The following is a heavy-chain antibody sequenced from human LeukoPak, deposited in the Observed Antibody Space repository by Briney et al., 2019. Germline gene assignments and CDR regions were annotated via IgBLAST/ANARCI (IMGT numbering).Heavy chain of an antibody. Sequence: PSETLSLTCAVSGDSISSTNWWNWVRQPPGKGLEWIAEIDHRGNTNYNPSLKSRVTISVDRSKNQFSLELTSVTAADTAVYYCARGYGPGYWGQGTLVTVSA. D-gene: IGHD4-17*01. CDR3: ARGYGPGY. CDR1: GDSISSTNW. CDR2: IDHRGNT. V-gene: IGHV4-4*02. J-gene: IGHJ4*02.